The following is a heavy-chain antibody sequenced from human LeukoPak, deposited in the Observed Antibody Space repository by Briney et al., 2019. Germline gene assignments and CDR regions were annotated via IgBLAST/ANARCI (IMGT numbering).Heavy chain of an antibody. J-gene: IGHJ4*02. Sequence: SQTLSLTCAISRDSVSSNSVAWNWIRQTPSRGLEWLGRTYYRSQLHYDYAVSVKSRIIINPDTSKNQFSLHLNSVTPEDTAVYYCARGSSGSFDYWGQGTLVTVSS. D-gene: IGHD6-25*01. V-gene: IGHV6-1*01. CDR2: TYYRSQLHY. CDR3: ARGSSGSFDY. CDR1: RDSVSSNSVA.